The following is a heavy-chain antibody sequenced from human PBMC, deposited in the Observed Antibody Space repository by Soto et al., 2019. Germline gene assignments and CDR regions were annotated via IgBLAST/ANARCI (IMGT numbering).Heavy chain of an antibody. CDR3: ARGRPQSSGWYVNWFDP. D-gene: IGHD6-19*01. Sequence: PSETLSLTCAVYGESFSGYYWSWIRQPPGKGLEWIGEINQSGGTNYNPSLKSRVTISVDTSKNHFSLRLTSVTAADTAVYYCARGRPQSSGWYVNWFDPWDQGTLVTSPQ. V-gene: IGHV4-34*01. J-gene: IGHJ5*02. CDR2: INQSGGT. CDR1: GESFSGYY.